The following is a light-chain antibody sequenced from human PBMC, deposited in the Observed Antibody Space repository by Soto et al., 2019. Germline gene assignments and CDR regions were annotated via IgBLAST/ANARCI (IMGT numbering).Light chain of an antibody. Sequence: EIVLTQSPGTLSLSPGERATLSCRASQSISNNYLAWFQQKPGQAPRLLIYNASNRATGIPDRFTGSGSGTDFTLTVSRLEPEDFAVYYCQQYHNLPRTFGQGTKVEIK. J-gene: IGKJ1*01. V-gene: IGKV3-20*01. CDR3: QQYHNLPRT. CDR1: QSISNNY. CDR2: NAS.